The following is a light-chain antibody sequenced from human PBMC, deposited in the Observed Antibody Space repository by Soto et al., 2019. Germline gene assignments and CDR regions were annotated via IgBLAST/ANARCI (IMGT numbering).Light chain of an antibody. J-gene: IGKJ2*01. CDR1: QSVTSSY. V-gene: IGKV3-20*01. CDR3: QQYDNWPPYT. CDR2: GAS. Sequence: IVLTQSPGTLSLSPGERATLSCRASQSVTSSYLAWYQQKPGQAPRLLIYGASSRATDIPDRFSGSGSGTDFTLTISRLEPEDFAVYYCQQYDNWPPYTFGQGTKVDIK.